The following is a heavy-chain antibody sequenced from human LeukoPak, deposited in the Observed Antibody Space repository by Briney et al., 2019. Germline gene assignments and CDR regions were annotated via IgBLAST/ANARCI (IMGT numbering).Heavy chain of an antibody. D-gene: IGHD3-10*01. V-gene: IGHV3-23*01. CDR2: ISGSGGST. CDR1: GFTFSSYA. CDR3: ARVRVGAYDFEY. Sequence: PGRSLRLSCAASGFTFSSYAMSWVRQAPGKGLEWVSAISGSGGSTYYADSVKGRFTISRDNSKNTLYLQMNSLRAEDTAVYYCARVRVGAYDFEYWGQGALVTVSS. J-gene: IGHJ4*02.